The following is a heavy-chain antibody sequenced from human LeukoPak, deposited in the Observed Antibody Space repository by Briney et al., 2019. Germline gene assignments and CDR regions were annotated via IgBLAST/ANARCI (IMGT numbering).Heavy chain of an antibody. CDR1: GRSISSSSYY. CDR3: ARRKKDYGDYDY. CDR2: IYYSGST. Sequence: PSETLSLTCTVFGRSISSSSYYWGWIRQPPGKGLERIGSIYYSGSTYYNPSLKSRVTISVDTSKNQFSLKLSSVTAADTAVYYCARRKKDYGDYDYWGQETLVTVSS. V-gene: IGHV4-39*01. D-gene: IGHD4-17*01. J-gene: IGHJ4*02.